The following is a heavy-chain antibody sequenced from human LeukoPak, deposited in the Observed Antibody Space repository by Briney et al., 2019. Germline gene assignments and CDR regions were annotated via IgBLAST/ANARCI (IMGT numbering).Heavy chain of an antibody. D-gene: IGHD3-22*01. CDR1: GGTFSSYA. Sequence: SVKVSCKASGGTFSSYAISWVRQAPGQGLEWMGGIIPIFGTANYAQKFQGRVTITADKSTSTAYMELSSLRSEDTAVYYCARDLNPTYYYDSSGSAWGQGTLVTVSS. CDR3: ARDLNPTYYYDSSGSA. J-gene: IGHJ4*02. V-gene: IGHV1-69*06. CDR2: IIPIFGTA.